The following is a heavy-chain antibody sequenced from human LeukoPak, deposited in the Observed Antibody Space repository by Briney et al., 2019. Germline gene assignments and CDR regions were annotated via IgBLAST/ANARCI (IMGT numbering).Heavy chain of an antibody. Sequence: SETLSLTCTVSGGSISGFYWNCIRQPPGKGPEWIGYIDYSGSTSYNPSLKSRVTMSLDTSKNQFSLKLNSVTAADTAVYYCARDRGSTTMIRGVNHCWGQGTLVTVSS. CDR3: ARDRGSTTMIRGVNHC. CDR1: GGSISGFY. CDR2: IDYSGST. J-gene: IGHJ4*02. D-gene: IGHD3-10*01. V-gene: IGHV4-59*01.